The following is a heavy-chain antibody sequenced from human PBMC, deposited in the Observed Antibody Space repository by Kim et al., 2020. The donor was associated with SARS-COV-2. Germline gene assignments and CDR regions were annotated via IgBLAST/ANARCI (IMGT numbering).Heavy chain of an antibody. J-gene: IGHJ3*02. CDR2: IIPIFGTA. CDR1: GGTFSSYA. D-gene: IGHD2-2*02. CDR3: AFTLDHCSSTSCYTSDAFDI. V-gene: IGHV1-69*13. Sequence: SVKVSCKASGGTFSSYAISWVRQAPGQGLEWMGGIIPIFGTANYAQKFQGRVTITADESTSTAYMELSSLRSEDTAVYYCAFTLDHCSSTSCYTSDAFDIWGQGTMVTVSS.